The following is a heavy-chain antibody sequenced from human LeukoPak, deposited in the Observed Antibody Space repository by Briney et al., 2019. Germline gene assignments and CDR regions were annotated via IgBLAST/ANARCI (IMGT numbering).Heavy chain of an antibody. Sequence: PSGTLSLTCAVSGVSITTNWWTWVRQPPGKGLEWLGEIHHRGDTKYSPSLRSRVTISIDESRNYLSLNLYSVTAADTAVYYCATRDQSRTDVVPPDYWGQGTLVTVSS. CDR1: GVSITTNW. D-gene: IGHD5-18*01. V-gene: IGHV4-4*02. J-gene: IGHJ4*02. CDR2: IHHRGDT. CDR3: ATRDQSRTDVVPPDY.